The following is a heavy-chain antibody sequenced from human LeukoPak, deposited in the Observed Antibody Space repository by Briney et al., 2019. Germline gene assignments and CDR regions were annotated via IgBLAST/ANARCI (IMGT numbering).Heavy chain of an antibody. D-gene: IGHD6-19*01. CDR1: GFTLSNYW. J-gene: IGHJ3*02. CDR3: ARYGNGAWLAHYSLEI. V-gene: IGHV3-7*01. CDR2: INQGEGEK. Sequence: GGSLRLSCTAYGFTLSNYWMSWVRQAPGKGLEWVANINQGEGEKYYVDSVKGRFAISRDNAKNSLYLQMNSLRDEDTAVYYCARYGNGAWLAHYSLEIWGQGTMVTVSS.